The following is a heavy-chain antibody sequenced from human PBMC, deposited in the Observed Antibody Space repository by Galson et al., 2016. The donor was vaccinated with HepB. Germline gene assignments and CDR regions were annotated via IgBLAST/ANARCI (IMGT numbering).Heavy chain of an antibody. Sequence: QSGAEVKKPGSSVKVSCTASGGTFSIYAISWVRQAPGQGLQWMGGIIPIFGKANYAQKFQGRVTIIADDRTSTAYMELSSLRSEDTAVYYCARGIVPAAILEAPLVRGRYFTMDVWGQGTTVTVSS. V-gene: IGHV1-69*01. CDR2: IIPIFGKA. CDR3: ARGIVPAAILEAPLVRGRYFTMDV. D-gene: IGHD2-2*02. J-gene: IGHJ6*02. CDR1: GGTFSIYA.